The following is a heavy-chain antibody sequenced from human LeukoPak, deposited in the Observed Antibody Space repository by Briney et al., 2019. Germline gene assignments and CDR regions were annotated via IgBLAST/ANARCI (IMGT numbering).Heavy chain of an antibody. D-gene: IGHD2/OR15-2a*01. J-gene: IGHJ6*02. Sequence: GGSLRLSCAASGFTFDDYAMHWVRQAPGKGLEWVSGISWNSGSIGYGDSVKGRFTISRDNAKNSLFLQMNSLRAEDTALYYCAKVISKEFSPPYYYYGMDVWGQGTTVTVSS. CDR1: GFTFDDYA. V-gene: IGHV3-9*01. CDR3: AKVISKEFSPPYYYYGMDV. CDR2: ISWNSGSI.